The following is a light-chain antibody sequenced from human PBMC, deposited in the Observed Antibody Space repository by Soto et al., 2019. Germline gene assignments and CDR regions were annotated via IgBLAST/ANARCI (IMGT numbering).Light chain of an antibody. Sequence: IQMTQSPYSLSASVGDRITITCRASQTIGPYLNWYQQVPGKAPKLLIYASSSLQTGVPSRFSGSGSGTHFTLIINSLQPEEFGTYYCQQSFNLPRTFGPGTRVETK. CDR2: ASS. CDR1: QTIGPY. CDR3: QQSFNLPRT. J-gene: IGKJ1*01. V-gene: IGKV1-39*01.